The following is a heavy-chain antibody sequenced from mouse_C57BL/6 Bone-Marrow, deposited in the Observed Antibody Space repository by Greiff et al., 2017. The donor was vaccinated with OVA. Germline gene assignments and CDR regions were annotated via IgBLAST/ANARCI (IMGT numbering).Heavy chain of an antibody. J-gene: IGHJ2*01. CDR1: GYTFTDYY. D-gene: IGHD2-3*01. Sequence: VQLVESGAELVRPGASVKLSCKASGYTFTDYYINWVKQRPGQGLEWIARIYPGSGNTYYNEKFKGKATLTAEKSSSTAYMQLSSLTSEDSAVYFCARKGWLDYWGQGTTLTFSS. CDR2: IYPGSGNT. CDR3: ARKGWLDY. V-gene: IGHV1-76*01.